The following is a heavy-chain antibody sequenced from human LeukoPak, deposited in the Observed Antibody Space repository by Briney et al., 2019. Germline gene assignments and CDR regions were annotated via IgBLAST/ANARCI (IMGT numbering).Heavy chain of an antibody. V-gene: IGHV4-34*01. CDR2: INHSGST. J-gene: IGHJ5*02. D-gene: IGHD5-24*01. CDR3: ARRDGYNYNWFDP. Sequence: PSETLSLTCAVYGGSFSGYYWSWIRQPPGKGLEWIGEINHSGSTNYNPSLKSRVTISVDTSKNQFSLNLSSVTVADTAVYYCARRDGYNYNWFDPWGQGTLVTVSS. CDR1: GGSFSGYY.